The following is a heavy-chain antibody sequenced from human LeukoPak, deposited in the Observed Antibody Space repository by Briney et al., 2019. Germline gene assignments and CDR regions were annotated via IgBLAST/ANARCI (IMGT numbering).Heavy chain of an antibody. CDR2: ISGSGGST. CDR1: GFTFSSYG. CDR3: AKDARRYSSGWYIDC. V-gene: IGHV3-23*01. J-gene: IGHJ4*02. D-gene: IGHD6-19*01. Sequence: GGTLRLSCAASGFTFSSYGMSWVRQAPGKGLEWVSAISGSGGSTYYADTVKGRFTISRDTSKNALYLQMNSLRAEDTAVYYCAKDARRYSSGWYIDCWGQGTLVTVSS.